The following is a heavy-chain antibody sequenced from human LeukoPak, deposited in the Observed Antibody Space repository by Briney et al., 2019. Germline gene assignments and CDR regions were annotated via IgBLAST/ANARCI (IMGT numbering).Heavy chain of an antibody. J-gene: IGHJ6*03. CDR1: GYSISSGYY. CDR2: IYHSGST. CDR3: ARVVERDYYYYYYMDV. D-gene: IGHD2-15*01. V-gene: IGHV4-38-2*01. Sequence: PSETLSLTCAVSGYSISSGYYWGWIRQPPGKGLEWIGSIYHSGSTYYNPSLKSRVTMSVDTSKNQFSLKLSSVTAADTAVYYCARVVERDYYYYYYMDVWGKGTTVTVSS.